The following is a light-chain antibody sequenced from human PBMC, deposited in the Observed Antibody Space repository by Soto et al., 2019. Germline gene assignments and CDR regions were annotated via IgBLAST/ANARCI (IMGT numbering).Light chain of an antibody. V-gene: IGKV3-20*01. Sequence: EIVLTQSPGTLSLSPGERATLSCRASQSVSSSCLAWYQQKPGQAPRLLIYDASSRATGIPDRFSGSGSGTDFTLTISRLEPEDFAVYYCQQYGSSATFGQGTRLEIK. CDR1: QSVSSSC. CDR2: DAS. J-gene: IGKJ5*01. CDR3: QQYGSSAT.